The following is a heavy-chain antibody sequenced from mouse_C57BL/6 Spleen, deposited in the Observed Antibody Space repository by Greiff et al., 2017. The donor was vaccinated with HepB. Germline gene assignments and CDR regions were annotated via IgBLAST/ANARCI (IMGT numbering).Heavy chain of an antibody. CDR2: IYPGDGDT. V-gene: IGHV1-82*01. J-gene: IGHJ4*01. CDR3: ARKGGYYVHYALDY. Sequence: QVQLQQSGPELVKPGASVKISCKASGYAFSSSWMNWVKQRPGKGLEWIGRIYPGDGDTNYNGKFKGKATLTADKSSSTAYMQLSSLTSEDSAVYFCARKGGYYVHYALDYWGQGTSVTVSS. D-gene: IGHD2-3*01. CDR1: GYAFSSSW.